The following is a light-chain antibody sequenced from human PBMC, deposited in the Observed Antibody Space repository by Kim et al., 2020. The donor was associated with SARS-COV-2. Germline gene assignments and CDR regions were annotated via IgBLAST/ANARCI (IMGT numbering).Light chain of an antibody. J-gene: IGLJ2*01. CDR2: GKN. CDR1: RLRSYY. CDR3: NSRDSSGNHLDVV. V-gene: IGLV3-19*01. Sequence: GQTVRITCQGDRLRSYYASWYQQKPGQGPVLVIYGKNNRHSGIPDRFSGSSSGNTASLTITGAQAEDEADYYCNSRDSSGNHLDVVFGGGTKLTVL.